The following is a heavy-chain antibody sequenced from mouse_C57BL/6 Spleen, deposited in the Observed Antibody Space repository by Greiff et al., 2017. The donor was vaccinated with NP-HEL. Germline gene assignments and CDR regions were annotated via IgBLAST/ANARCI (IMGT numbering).Heavy chain of an antibody. V-gene: IGHV1-61*01. CDR2: IYPSDSET. J-gene: IGHJ3*01. Sequence: QVQLQQPGAELVRPGSSVKLSCKASGYTFTSYWMDWVKQRPGQGLEWIGNIYPSDSETHYNQKFKDKATLTVDKSSSTAYMQLSSLTSEDSAVYYCARRTHYYGSSPWFAYWGQGTLVTVSA. CDR1: GYTFTSYW. CDR3: ARRTHYYGSSPWFAY. D-gene: IGHD1-1*01.